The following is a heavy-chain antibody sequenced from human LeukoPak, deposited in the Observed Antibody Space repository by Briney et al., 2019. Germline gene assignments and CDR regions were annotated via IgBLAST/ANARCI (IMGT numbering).Heavy chain of an antibody. CDR2: IHYDGSNK. CDR1: GFTFSSYG. D-gene: IGHD3-10*01. J-gene: IGHJ4*02. Sequence: GGSLRLSCSAAGFTFSSYGMHWVRQAPGKGLEWVAFIHYDGSNKYYADFVKGRFTISRDNSKNTLYLQVNSLRAEDTAVYYCAKAGLWFGDRAYFDYWGQGTLVTVSS. CDR3: AKAGLWFGDRAYFDY. V-gene: IGHV3-30*02.